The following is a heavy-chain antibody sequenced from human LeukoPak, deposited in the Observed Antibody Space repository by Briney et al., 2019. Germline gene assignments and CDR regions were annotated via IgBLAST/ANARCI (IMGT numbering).Heavy chain of an antibody. CDR1: GGSVSSSGYY. Sequence: SETLSLTCTVSGGSVSSSGYYWGWIRQPPGKGLEWLGSIYYSGSTYYNPSLKSRVTISVDTSKNQFSLKLSSVTAADTAVYYCVTPVTYYYDSSGSEKDAFDIWGQGTMVTVSS. J-gene: IGHJ3*02. CDR2: IYYSGST. D-gene: IGHD3-22*01. CDR3: VTPVTYYYDSSGSEKDAFDI. V-gene: IGHV4-39*07.